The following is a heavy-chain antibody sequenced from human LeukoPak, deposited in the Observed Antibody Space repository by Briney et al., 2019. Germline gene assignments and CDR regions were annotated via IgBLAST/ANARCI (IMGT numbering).Heavy chain of an antibody. D-gene: IGHD3-10*01. J-gene: IGHJ4*02. Sequence: PGGSLRLSCAASGFTFSSYSMNWVRQAPGKGLEWVSYISSSSSTIYYADSVKGRFTISRDNSKNTLYLQMNSLRAEDTAVYYCGRDPGLGEFIDYWGQGTLVTVSS. CDR3: GRDPGLGEFIDY. V-gene: IGHV3-48*01. CDR2: ISSSSSTI. CDR1: GFTFSSYS.